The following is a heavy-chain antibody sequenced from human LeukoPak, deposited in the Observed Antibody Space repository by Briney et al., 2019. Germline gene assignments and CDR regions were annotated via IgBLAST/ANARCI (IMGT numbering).Heavy chain of an antibody. CDR2: VNTYGTNT. D-gene: IGHD1-14*01. J-gene: IGHJ3*01. CDR1: GFALTNNW. Sequence: GGSLRLSCTASGFALTNNWMHWVRQVPGKGLEWVSRVNTYGTNTNYADSVRGRFTISRDNAKNTLYLQMDSLRAEDSAIYYCAREFSPEDAFDLWGQGTRVTVSS. V-gene: IGHV3-74*01. CDR3: AREFSPEDAFDL.